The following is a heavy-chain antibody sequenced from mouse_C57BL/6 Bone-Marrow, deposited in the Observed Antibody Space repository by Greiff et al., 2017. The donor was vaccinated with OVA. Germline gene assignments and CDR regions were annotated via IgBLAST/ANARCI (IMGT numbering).Heavy chain of an antibody. D-gene: IGHD2-3*01. V-gene: IGHV5-4*01. CDR1: GFTFSSYA. CDR2: ISDGGSYT. CDR3: AREDGRYFDY. Sequence: EVKLVESGGGLVKPGGSLKLSCAASGFTFSSYAMSWVRQTPEKRLEWVATISDGGSYTYYPENVKGRFTISRDNAKNNLYLQMSHLKSEDTAMYYCAREDGRYFDYWGQGTTLTVSS. J-gene: IGHJ2*01.